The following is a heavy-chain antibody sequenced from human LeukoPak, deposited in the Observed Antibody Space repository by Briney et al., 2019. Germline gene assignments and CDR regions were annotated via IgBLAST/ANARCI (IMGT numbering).Heavy chain of an antibody. CDR2: IIPILGIA. J-gene: IGHJ5*02. Sequence: ASVNVSCTASGGTFSRYAISWVGQAPGQGLEWRGRIIPILGIANYAQKFQGRVTITADKSTSTAYMELSSLRSEDTAVYYCASSGAYYDILTGPFDPWGQGTLVTVSS. CDR1: GGTFSRYA. V-gene: IGHV1-69*04. CDR3: ASSGAYYDILTGPFDP. D-gene: IGHD3-9*01.